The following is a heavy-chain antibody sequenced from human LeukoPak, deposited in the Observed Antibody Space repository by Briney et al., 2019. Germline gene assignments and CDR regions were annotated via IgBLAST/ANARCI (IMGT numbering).Heavy chain of an antibody. D-gene: IGHD6-6*01. Sequence: PSETLSLTCTVSGGSISTYYWSWIRQPPGKGLEWIGYIYYSGSTNYNPSLKSRVTISVDTSKNQFSLKLSSVTAADTAVYYCARVDPDSSSTLEVFDYWGQGTLVTVSS. CDR2: IYYSGST. J-gene: IGHJ4*02. CDR3: ARVDPDSSSTLEVFDY. V-gene: IGHV4-59*01. CDR1: GGSISTYY.